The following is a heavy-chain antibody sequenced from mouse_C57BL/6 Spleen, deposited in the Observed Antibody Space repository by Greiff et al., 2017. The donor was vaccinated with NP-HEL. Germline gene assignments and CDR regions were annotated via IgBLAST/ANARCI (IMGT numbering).Heavy chain of an antibody. CDR3: AREGYGNYGRDY. J-gene: IGHJ2*01. CDR1: GYTFTSYW. CDR2: IHPNSGST. V-gene: IGHV1-64*01. D-gene: IGHD2-10*02. Sequence: QVQLQQPGAELVKPGASVKLSCKASGYTFTSYWMHWVKQRPGQGLEWIGMIHPNSGSTNYNEKFKSKATLTVGKSSSTAYMQLSSLTSEDSAVYYCAREGYGNYGRDYWGQGTTLTVSS.